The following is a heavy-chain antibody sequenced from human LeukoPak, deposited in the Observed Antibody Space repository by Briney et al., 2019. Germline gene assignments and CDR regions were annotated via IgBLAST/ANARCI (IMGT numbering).Heavy chain of an antibody. D-gene: IGHD3-22*01. J-gene: IGHJ4*02. Sequence: SETLSLTCTVSGGSISSSSYYWGWIRQPPGKGLEWIGSIYYSRSTYYNPSLKSRVTISVDTSKNQFSLKLSSVTAADTAVYYCARQPYDSRAWGYWGQGTLVTVSS. V-gene: IGHV4-39*01. CDR2: IYYSRST. CDR1: GGSISSSSYY. CDR3: ARQPYDSRAWGY.